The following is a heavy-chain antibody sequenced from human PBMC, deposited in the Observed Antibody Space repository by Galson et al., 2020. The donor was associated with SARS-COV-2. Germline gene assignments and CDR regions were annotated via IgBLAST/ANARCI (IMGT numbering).Heavy chain of an antibody. V-gene: IGHV1-24*01. CDR3: ATVGFPNYYDSSGYLNWGFDY. CDR2: FDPEDGET. J-gene: IGHJ4*02. D-gene: IGHD3-22*01. CDR1: GYTLTELS. Sequence: ASVKVSCKVSGYTLTELSMHWVRQAPGKGPEWMGGFDPEDGETIYAQKFQGRVTMTEDTSTDTAYMELSSLRSEDTAVYYCATVGFPNYYDSSGYLNWGFDYWGQGTLVTVSS.